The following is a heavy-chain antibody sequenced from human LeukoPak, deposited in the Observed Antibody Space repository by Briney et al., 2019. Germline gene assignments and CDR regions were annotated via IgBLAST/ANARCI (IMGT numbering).Heavy chain of an antibody. V-gene: IGHV4-39*07. D-gene: IGHD3-10*01. Sequence: SETLSLTCTVAGGSISSGDYYWSWVRQPPGMGLEWIGSISYSGSTYYIPSLKSRVTTSVDTSKNQFSLKLSSVTAADTAVYYCASSYGSGSEGNAFDIWGQGTMVTVSS. CDR1: GGSISSGDYY. CDR2: ISYSGST. J-gene: IGHJ3*02. CDR3: ASSYGSGSEGNAFDI.